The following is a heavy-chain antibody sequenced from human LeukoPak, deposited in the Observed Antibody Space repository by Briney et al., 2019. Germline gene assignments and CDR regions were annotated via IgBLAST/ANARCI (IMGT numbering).Heavy chain of an antibody. D-gene: IGHD3-22*01. J-gene: IGHJ4*02. Sequence: GGSLRLSCAASGFTFSSYGMHWVRQAPGKGLEWVAFIRYDGSNKYYADSVKGRFTISRDNSKNTLYLQMNSLRAEDTAVYYCAKGRLYDSSGYDYWGQGTLVTVSS. CDR2: IRYDGSNK. V-gene: IGHV3-30*02. CDR3: AKGRLYDSSGYDY. CDR1: GFTFSSYG.